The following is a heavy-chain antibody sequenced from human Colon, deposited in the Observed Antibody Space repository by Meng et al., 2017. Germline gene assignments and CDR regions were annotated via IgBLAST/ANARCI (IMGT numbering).Heavy chain of an antibody. V-gene: IGHV4-59*01. Sequence: SETLSLTCVVSGGSISGYYWSWIRQTPGKDLEWIGSIYSSGNTDYNPSLRSRVTISLDTSKNQFSLNLSSVTAADMAVYYCAREVQSTTVRRTTGAFEIWGQGTMVTVSS. CDR3: AREVQSTTVRRTTGAFEI. CDR1: GGSISGYY. CDR2: IYSSGNT. J-gene: IGHJ3*02. D-gene: IGHD4-11*01.